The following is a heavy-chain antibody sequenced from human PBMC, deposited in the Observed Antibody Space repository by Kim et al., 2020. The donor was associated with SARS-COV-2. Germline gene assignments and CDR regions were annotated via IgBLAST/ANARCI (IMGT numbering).Heavy chain of an antibody. CDR3: ARRVAADYWYFDL. CDR2: IYYSGST. J-gene: IGHJ2*01. Sequence: SETLSLTCTVSGGSISSSSYYWGWIRQHPGKGLEWIGSIYYSGSTYYNPSLKSRVTISVDTSKNQFSLKLSSVTAADTAVYYCARRVAADYWYFDLWGRGTLVTVSS. CDR1: GGSISSSSYY. V-gene: IGHV4-39*01. D-gene: IGHD6-25*01.